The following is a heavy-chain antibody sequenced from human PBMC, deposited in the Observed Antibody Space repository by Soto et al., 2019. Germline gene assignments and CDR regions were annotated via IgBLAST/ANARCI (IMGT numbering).Heavy chain of an antibody. CDR2: IIPIFGTA. D-gene: IGHD3-22*01. CDR1: GGTFSSYA. V-gene: IGHV1-69*13. J-gene: IGHJ4*02. CDR3: ARELRNYYDSSGSFDY. Sequence: SVKVSCKASGGTFSSYAISWVRQAPGQGLEWMGGIIPIFGTANYAQKFQGRVTITADESTSTAYMELSSLRSEDTAVYYCARELRNYYDSSGSFDYWGQGTLVTVYS.